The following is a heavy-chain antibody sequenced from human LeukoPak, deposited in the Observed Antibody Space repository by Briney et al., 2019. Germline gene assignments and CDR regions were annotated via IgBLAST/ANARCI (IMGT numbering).Heavy chain of an antibody. CDR2: IYNSESI. V-gene: IGHV4-4*07. CDR1: GGSINGYY. J-gene: IGHJ5*02. Sequence: TPSETLSLTCTVSGGSINGYYWSWIRQPAGKGLEWIGRIYNSESINYNPSLKSRVTMSIDTSKSQFSLKLNSVTAADTAVYYCARDRSSSYTRDWFDPRGQGALVTVSS. CDR3: ARDRSSSYTRDWFDP. D-gene: IGHD6-13*01.